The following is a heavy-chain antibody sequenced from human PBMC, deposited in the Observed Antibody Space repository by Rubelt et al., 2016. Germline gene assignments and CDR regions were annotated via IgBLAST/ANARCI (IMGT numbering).Heavy chain of an antibody. Sequence: QLQLQESGPGLVKPSETLSLTCTVSGGSISSSSYYWGWIRQPPGKGLEWIGSIYYSGSTYYNPSLKSRCTISVDTSKNQFSRKLSSVTAADTAVYYYARALVVSDAFDIWGQGTMVTVSS. CDR2: IYYSGST. CDR1: GGSISSSSYY. D-gene: IGHD3-22*01. J-gene: IGHJ3*02. CDR3: ARALVVSDAFDI. V-gene: IGHV4-39*07.